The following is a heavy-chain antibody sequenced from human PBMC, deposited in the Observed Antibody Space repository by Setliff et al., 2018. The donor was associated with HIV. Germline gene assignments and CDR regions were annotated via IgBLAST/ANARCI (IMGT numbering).Heavy chain of an antibody. CDR2: IYYSGIT. Sequence: SETLSLTCTVSGGSISSYYWSWIRQPPGKGLEWIGYIYYSGITNYNPSLKSRVTISVDTSKNQFSLKLSSVTAADTAVYYCARASKTEIAVAGTWFDPWGQGTLVTVSS. V-gene: IGHV4-59*01. CDR1: GGSISSYY. J-gene: IGHJ5*02. CDR3: ARASKTEIAVAGTWFDP. D-gene: IGHD6-19*01.